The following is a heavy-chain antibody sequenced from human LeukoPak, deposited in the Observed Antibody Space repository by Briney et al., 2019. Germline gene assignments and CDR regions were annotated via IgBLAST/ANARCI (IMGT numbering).Heavy chain of an antibody. CDR2: ISSGSTYM. CDR3: GRVGGRSKAAKSDAFDI. J-gene: IGHJ3*02. V-gene: IGHV3-21*01. D-gene: IGHD6-6*01. CDR1: GFTFSSYS. Sequence: PGGSLRLSCAASGFTFSSYSMNWVRQAPGKGLEWVSSISSGSTYMYYADSVKGRFTISRDNAQNSMYLQMNSLRAEDTAVYYCGRVGGRSKAAKSDAFDIWGQGTMVTVSS.